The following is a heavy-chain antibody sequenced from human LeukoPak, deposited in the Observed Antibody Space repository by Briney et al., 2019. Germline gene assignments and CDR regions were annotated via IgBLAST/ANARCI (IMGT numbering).Heavy chain of an antibody. D-gene: IGHD2/OR15-2a*01. CDR1: GFSFSTYA. V-gene: IGHV3-23*01. CDR3: AKDTTGSHLGAFDI. Sequence: QPGGSLRLSCAASGFSFSTYALSWVRQAPGKGLEWVSAISGGGDSTYYADSVKGRFTTSRDNSKNTLYLQMNSLRAEDTAVYYCAKDTTGSHLGAFDIWGQGTMVTVSS. J-gene: IGHJ3*02. CDR2: ISGGGDST.